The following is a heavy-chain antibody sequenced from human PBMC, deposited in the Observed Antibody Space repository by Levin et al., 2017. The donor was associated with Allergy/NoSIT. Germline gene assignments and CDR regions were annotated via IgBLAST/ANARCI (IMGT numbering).Heavy chain of an antibody. J-gene: IGHJ4*02. CDR2: MKPNNGDT. CDR1: GYTFTGNY. Sequence: ASVKVSCKASGYTFTGNYMHWVRQAPGQGLEWMGWMKPNNGDTKYAQKFQGRVTMTRDTSISTAYMELSRLRSDDTAVYYCARAQDLAGGRWYGFDYWGQGTPLTVSS. D-gene: IGHD6-13*01. V-gene: IGHV1-2*02. CDR3: ARAQDLAGGRWYGFDY.